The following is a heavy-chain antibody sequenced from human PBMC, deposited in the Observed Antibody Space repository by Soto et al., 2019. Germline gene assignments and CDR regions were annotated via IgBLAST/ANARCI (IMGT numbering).Heavy chain of an antibody. J-gene: IGHJ4*02. V-gene: IGHV4-59*01. Sequence: TSETLSLTCTVSGGSISSYYWSWIRQPPGKGLEWIGYIYYSGSTNYNPSLKSRVTISVDTSKNQFSLKLSSVTAADTAVYYCARLGVIGLDYWGQGTLVTVSS. CDR2: IYYSGST. D-gene: IGHD3-3*01. CDR1: GGSISSYY. CDR3: ARLGVIGLDY.